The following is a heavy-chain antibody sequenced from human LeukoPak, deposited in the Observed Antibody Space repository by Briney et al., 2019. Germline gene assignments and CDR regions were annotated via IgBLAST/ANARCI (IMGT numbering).Heavy chain of an antibody. CDR1: GGSFSGYH. Sequence: SETLSLTFAVYGGSFSGYHWTLIRQSPGKGLEWIGDINPSGSTYYNPSLKCRLTISVDTSKNQFSLKLRSVTAADTAVYYCARGRHDITMIVVVMTSVSYYLDVWGKGTTVTVS. D-gene: IGHD3-22*01. CDR2: INPSGST. V-gene: IGHV4-34*01. CDR3: ARGRHDITMIVVVMTSVSYYLDV. J-gene: IGHJ6*03.